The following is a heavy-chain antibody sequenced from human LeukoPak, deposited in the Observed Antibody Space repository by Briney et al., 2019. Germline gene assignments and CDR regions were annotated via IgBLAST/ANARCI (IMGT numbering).Heavy chain of an antibody. D-gene: IGHD6-13*01. Sequence: SVKVSCKASGGTFSSYAISWVRQAPGQGLEWMGRIIPILGIANYAQKFQGRVTITADKSTSTAYMEPSSLRSEDTAVYYCARVAPGIAAAGSRNGFDYWGQGTLVTVSS. V-gene: IGHV1-69*04. CDR1: GGTFSSYA. J-gene: IGHJ4*02. CDR3: ARVAPGIAAAGSRNGFDY. CDR2: IIPILGIA.